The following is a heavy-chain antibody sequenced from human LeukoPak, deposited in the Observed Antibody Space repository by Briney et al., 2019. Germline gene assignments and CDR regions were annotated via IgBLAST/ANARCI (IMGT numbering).Heavy chain of an antibody. CDR3: ARYHCPTDICDGFDY. Sequence: KASETLSLTCTVYGASFSSYYWRWIRQPPGKGLEWIGYMHSTGSTNQNPSLKSRVTMSVDAFKNQFSLKLTSVTAADTAVYYCARYHCPTDICDGFDYWGLGTLVTVST. CDR2: MHSTGST. J-gene: IGHJ4*02. V-gene: IGHV4-59*01. CDR1: GASFSSYY. D-gene: IGHD2-8*01.